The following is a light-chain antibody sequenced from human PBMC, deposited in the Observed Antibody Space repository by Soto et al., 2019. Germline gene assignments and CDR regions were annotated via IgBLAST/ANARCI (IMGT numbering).Light chain of an antibody. CDR2: SNY. V-gene: IGLV1-44*01. Sequence: QSVLTQPPSASGTPGQRVTISCSGSSSNIESNTVTWYQQLPGTAPKLVIYSNYDRPSGVPDRFSGSTSGTSASLVIRGLQSEDEADYYCAAWDDILNEYVFGDGTKVTAL. CDR3: AAWDDILNEYV. J-gene: IGLJ1*01. CDR1: SSNIESNT.